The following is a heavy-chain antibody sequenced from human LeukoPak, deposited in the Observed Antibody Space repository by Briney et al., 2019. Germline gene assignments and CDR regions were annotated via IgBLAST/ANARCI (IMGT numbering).Heavy chain of an antibody. CDR1: GYSLSSGYY. Sequence: SETLSLTCTVSGYSLSSGYYWGWIRQPPGKGLEWIGSIYHSGSTYYNPSLKSRVTISVDTSKNQFSLKLSSVTAADTAVYYCARAQGIAAAGTIWFDPWGQGTLVTVSS. CDR2: IYHSGST. D-gene: IGHD6-13*01. CDR3: ARAQGIAAAGTIWFDP. J-gene: IGHJ5*02. V-gene: IGHV4-38-2*02.